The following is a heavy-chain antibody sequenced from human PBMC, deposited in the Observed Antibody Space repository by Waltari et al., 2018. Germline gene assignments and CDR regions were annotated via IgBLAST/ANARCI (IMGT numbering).Heavy chain of an antibody. J-gene: IGHJ4*02. CDR1: GGTFSSYA. CDR2: SIPIFGTA. CDR3: ARDSRGYCSSTSCYRDYFDY. Sequence: QVQLVQSGAEVKKPGSSVKVSCKASGGTFSSYAISWVRQAPGQGLEWMGWSIPIFGTANYAQKFQGRVTITADKSTSTAYMELSSLRSEDTAVYYCARDSRGYCSSTSCYRDYFDYWGQGTLVTVSS. V-gene: IGHV1-69*14. D-gene: IGHD2-2*01.